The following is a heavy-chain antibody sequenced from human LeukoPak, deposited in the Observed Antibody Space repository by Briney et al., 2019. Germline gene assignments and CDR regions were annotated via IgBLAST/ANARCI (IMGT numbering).Heavy chain of an antibody. D-gene: IGHD1-26*01. V-gene: IGHV1-2*02. CDR1: GYTFTGYY. Sequence: ASVKVSCKASGYTFTGYYMHWVRQAPGQGLERMGRINPNSGGTNYAQKFQGRVTMTRDTSISTDYMELSRLRSDDTAVYYCARDWSGSYEQWGQGTLVSVSS. CDR2: INPNSGGT. CDR3: ARDWSGSYEQ. J-gene: IGHJ4*02.